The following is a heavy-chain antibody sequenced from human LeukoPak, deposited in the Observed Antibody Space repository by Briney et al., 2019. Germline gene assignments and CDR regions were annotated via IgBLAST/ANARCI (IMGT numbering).Heavy chain of an antibody. J-gene: IGHJ4*02. CDR3: ARRDYGDYDY. V-gene: IGHV4-34*01. CDR1: GGSFSGYY. CDR2: INHSGST. Sequence: SSETLSLTCAVYGGSFSGYYWSWIRQPPGKGLEWIGEINHSGSTNYNPSLKSRVTISVDTSKNQFSLKLSSVTAADTAVYYCARRDYGDYDYWGQGTLVTVSS. D-gene: IGHD4-17*01.